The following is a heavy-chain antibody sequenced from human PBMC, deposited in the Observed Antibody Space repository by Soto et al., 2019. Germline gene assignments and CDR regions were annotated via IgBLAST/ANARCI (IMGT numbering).Heavy chain of an antibody. D-gene: IGHD3-3*01. J-gene: IGHJ6*02. CDR3: ARDPITIVYGMDV. CDR1: GGSFSGYY. CDR2: INHSGST. V-gene: IGHV4-34*01. Sequence: SETLSLTCAVYGGSFSGYYWSWIRQPPGKGLEWIGEINHSGSTNYNPSLKSRVTISVDTSKNQFPPKLSSVTAADTAVYYCARDPITIVYGMDVWGQGTTVTVSS.